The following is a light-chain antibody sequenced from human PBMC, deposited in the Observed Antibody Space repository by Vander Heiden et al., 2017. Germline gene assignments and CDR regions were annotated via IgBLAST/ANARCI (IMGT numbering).Light chain of an antibody. V-gene: IGKV2-28*01. CDR2: LGS. CDR3: MQALQSPIT. Sequence: DIVVTQSPLSLPVTPGEPASISCRSSQSLLHTNGYNYLDWYLQKPGQSPQLLIYLGSNRASGVPDRFSGSGSGTDFTLKISRVEAEDVGVYYCMQALQSPITFGQGTRLEIK. CDR1: QSLLHTNGYNY. J-gene: IGKJ5*01.